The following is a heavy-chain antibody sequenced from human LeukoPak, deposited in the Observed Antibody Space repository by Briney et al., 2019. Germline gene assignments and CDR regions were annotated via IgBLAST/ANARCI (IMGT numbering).Heavy chain of an antibody. J-gene: IGHJ3*02. Sequence: SQTLSLTCAVSVGSLSSGGYSWSWVQQPPGKGLGWIGYIYHSGSTYSNPSLKSRVTISVDRSKNQFSLKLSSVTAADTSVYYCARPGYDSTPGAFDIWGQGTMVTVSS. V-gene: IGHV4-30-2*01. CDR3: ARPGYDSTPGAFDI. D-gene: IGHD3-22*01. CDR1: VGSLSSGGYS. CDR2: IYHSGST.